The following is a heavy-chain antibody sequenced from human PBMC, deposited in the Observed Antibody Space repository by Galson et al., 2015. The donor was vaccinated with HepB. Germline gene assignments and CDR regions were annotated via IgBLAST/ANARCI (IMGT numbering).Heavy chain of an antibody. V-gene: IGHV1-2*06. Sequence: SVKVSCKASGYTFTGYYMHWVRQAPGQGLEWMGRINPNSGGTNYAQKFQGRVTMTRDTSSSTAYMELSRLSSDDTAVYYCAYGYSSGPSKVWAAEYFQHWGQGTLVTVSS. CDR3: AYGYSSGPSKVWAAEYFQH. CDR1: GYTFTGYY. D-gene: IGHD6-19*01. CDR2: INPNSGGT. J-gene: IGHJ1*01.